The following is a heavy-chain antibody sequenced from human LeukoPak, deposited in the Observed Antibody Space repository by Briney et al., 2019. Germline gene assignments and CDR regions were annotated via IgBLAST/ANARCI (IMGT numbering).Heavy chain of an antibody. Sequence: GGSLRLSCAASGFTFSSYWMSWVRQAPGKGLEWVANIKQDGSEKYYVDSVKGRFTISRGNAKNSLYLQMNSLRAEDTAVYYCARRKFGELLYNDYWGQGTLVTVSS. CDR2: IKQDGSEK. CDR3: ARRKFGELLYNDY. CDR1: GFTFSSYW. V-gene: IGHV3-7*01. J-gene: IGHJ4*02. D-gene: IGHD3-10*01.